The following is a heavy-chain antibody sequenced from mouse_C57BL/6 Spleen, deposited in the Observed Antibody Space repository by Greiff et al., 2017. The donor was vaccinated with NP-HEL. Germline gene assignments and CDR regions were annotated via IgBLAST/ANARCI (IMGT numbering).Heavy chain of an antibody. J-gene: IGHJ4*01. D-gene: IGHD1-1*01. CDR3: ARGALGSSYAMDY. V-gene: IGHV3-8*01. CDR2: ISYSGST. Sequence: EVKLMESGPGLAKPSQTLSLTCSVTGYSITSDYWNWIRKFPGNKLEYMGYISYSGSTYYNPSLKSRISITRDTSKNQYYLQLNSVTTEDTATYYCARGALGSSYAMDYWGQGTSVTVSS. CDR1: GYSITSDY.